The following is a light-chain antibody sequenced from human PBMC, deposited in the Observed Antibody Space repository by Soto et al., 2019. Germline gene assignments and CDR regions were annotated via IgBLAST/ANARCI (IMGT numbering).Light chain of an antibody. Sequence: QSALTQPASVSGSPGQSITISCTGTSSDVGGYNYVSWYQQHPGKAPKLMIYDVSNRPSGVSNRFSGSKSGNTASLTISGLQAEDEADYYCSSDTSSSTYVVFGGGTKLTVL. CDR2: DVS. CDR1: SSDVGGYNY. CDR3: SSDTSSSTYVV. V-gene: IGLV2-14*01. J-gene: IGLJ2*01.